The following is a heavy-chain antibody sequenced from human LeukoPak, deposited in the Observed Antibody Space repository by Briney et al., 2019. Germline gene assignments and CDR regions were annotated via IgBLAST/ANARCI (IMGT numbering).Heavy chain of an antibody. D-gene: IGHD1-26*01. CDR1: GYTFTTYN. CDR3: ARPHSLGGSFYVFDY. V-gene: IGHV1-18*01. Sequence: ASVKVSCKTSGYTFTTYNIAWVRQASGQGLEWVGWVSTYNGNTDYAQTVQGRVAMTTDTSTNTAYMDLRSLRPDDTAVYYCARPHSLGGSFYVFDYWGQGTLITVSP. J-gene: IGHJ4*02. CDR2: VSTYNGNT.